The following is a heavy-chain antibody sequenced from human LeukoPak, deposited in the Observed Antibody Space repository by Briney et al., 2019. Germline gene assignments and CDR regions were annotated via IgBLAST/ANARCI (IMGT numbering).Heavy chain of an antibody. V-gene: IGHV3-30-3*01. J-gene: IGHJ6*02. D-gene: IGHD4-17*01. Sequence: GGSLRLSCAASGFTFSSYAMHWVRQAPGKGLEWVAVISYDGSNKYYEDSVKGRFTISRDNSKNTLYLQMNSLRAEDTAVYYCARDLDGDYYYYYGMDVWGQGTTVTVSS. CDR2: ISYDGSNK. CDR1: GFTFSSYA. CDR3: ARDLDGDYYYYYGMDV.